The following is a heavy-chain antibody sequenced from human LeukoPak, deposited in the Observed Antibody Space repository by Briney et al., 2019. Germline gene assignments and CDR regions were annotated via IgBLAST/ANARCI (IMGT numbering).Heavy chain of an antibody. CDR3: AKTSAAGSMMGYFDL. CDR1: GFTFSSYA. V-gene: IGHV3-23*01. Sequence: GGSLRLSCAASGFTFSSYAMSWVGQAPGKGLEWVSAISGSGGSTYYADSVKGRFTISRDNSKNTLYLQMNSLRAEDTAVYYCAKTSAAGSMMGYFDLWGRGTLVTVSS. CDR2: ISGSGGST. J-gene: IGHJ2*01. D-gene: IGHD6-13*01.